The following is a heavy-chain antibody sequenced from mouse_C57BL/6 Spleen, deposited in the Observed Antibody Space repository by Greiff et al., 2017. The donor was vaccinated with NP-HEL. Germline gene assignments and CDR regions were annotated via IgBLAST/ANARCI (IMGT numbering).Heavy chain of an antibody. J-gene: IGHJ2*01. V-gene: IGHV1-64*01. Sequence: VQLQQPGAELVKPGASVKLSCKASGYTFTSYWMHWVKQRPGQGLEWIGMIHPNSGSTNYNEKFKSKDTLTVDKYSRTAYMQLSSLTSEDSAVYYCARRGSSYFDYWGQGTTLTVSS. CDR2: IHPNSGST. CDR3: ARRGSSYFDY. CDR1: GYTFTSYW. D-gene: IGHD1-1*01.